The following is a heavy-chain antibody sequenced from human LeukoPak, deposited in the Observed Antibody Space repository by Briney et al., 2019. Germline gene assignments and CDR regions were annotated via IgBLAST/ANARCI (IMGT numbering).Heavy chain of an antibody. CDR1: GGSISSYY. J-gene: IGHJ6*04. CDR2: IYYSGST. V-gene: IGHV4-59*01. Sequence: PSETLSLTCTVSGGSISSYYWSWIRQPPGKGLEWIGYIYYSGSTNYNPSLKSRVTISVDTSKNQFSLKLSSVTAADTAVYYCARVGGMGDISLYYYYGMDVWGRGTTVTVSS. CDR3: ARVGGMGDISLYYYYGMDV. D-gene: IGHD3-16*01.